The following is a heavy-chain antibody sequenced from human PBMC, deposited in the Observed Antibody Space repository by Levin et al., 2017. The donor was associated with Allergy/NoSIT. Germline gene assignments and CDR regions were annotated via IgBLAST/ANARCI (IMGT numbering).Heavy chain of an antibody. CDR3: ARASRQWLVLGRDAFDI. J-gene: IGHJ3*02. D-gene: IGHD6-19*01. V-gene: IGHV3-30-3*01. CDR2: ISYDGSNK. Sequence: GESLKISCAASGFTFSSYAMHWVRQAPGKGLEWVAVISYDGSNKYYADSVKGRFTISRDNSKNTLYLQMNSLRAEDTAVYYCARASRQWLVLGRDAFDIWGQGTMVTVSS. CDR1: GFTFSSYA.